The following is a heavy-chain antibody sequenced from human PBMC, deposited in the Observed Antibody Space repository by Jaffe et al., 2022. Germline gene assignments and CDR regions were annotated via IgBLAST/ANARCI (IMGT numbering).Heavy chain of an antibody. V-gene: IGHV4-38-2*01. CDR3: ARVLSSGWYHDAFDI. CDR1: GYSISSGYY. D-gene: IGHD6-19*01. J-gene: IGHJ3*02. Sequence: QVQLQESGPGLVKPSETLSLTCAVSGYSISSGYYWGWIRQPPGKGLEWIGSIYHSGSTYYNPSLKSRVTISVDTSKNQFSLKLSSVTAADTAVYYCARVLSSGWYHDAFDIWGQGTMVTVSS. CDR2: IYHSGST.